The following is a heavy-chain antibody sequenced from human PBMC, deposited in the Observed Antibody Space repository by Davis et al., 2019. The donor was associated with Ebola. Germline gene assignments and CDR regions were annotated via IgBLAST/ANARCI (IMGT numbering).Heavy chain of an antibody. J-gene: IGHJ6*02. Sequence: GESLKISCAASGFTFSSYAMHWVRQAPGKGLEWVAVISYDGSNKYYADSVKGRFTISRDNSKNTVYLQMNSLRVEDTAVYYCARWGVGVYYGVDVWGQGTTVTVSS. V-gene: IGHV3-30*14. D-gene: IGHD3-16*01. CDR3: ARWGVGVYYGVDV. CDR2: ISYDGSNK. CDR1: GFTFSSYA.